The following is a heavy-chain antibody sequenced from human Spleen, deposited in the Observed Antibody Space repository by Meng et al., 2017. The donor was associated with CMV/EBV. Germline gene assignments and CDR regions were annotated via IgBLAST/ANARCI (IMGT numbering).Heavy chain of an antibody. J-gene: IGHJ6*02. CDR2: IKEDGSEK. CDR1: GFTFSSYW. V-gene: IGHV3-7*01. CDR3: ARDPDCSSTSCYTRGGGYYYYGMDV. D-gene: IGHD2-2*02. Sequence: GGSLRLSCAASGFTFSSYWMSWVRQAPGKGLEWVANIKEDGSEKYNVDSVKGRFTVSRDNAKNSLHLQMNSLRAEDTAVYYCARDPDCSSTSCYTRGGGYYYYGMDVWGQGTTVTVS.